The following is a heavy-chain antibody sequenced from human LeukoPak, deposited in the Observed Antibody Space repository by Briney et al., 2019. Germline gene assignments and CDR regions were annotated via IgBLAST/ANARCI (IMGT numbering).Heavy chain of an antibody. CDR1: GFTFSSYG. Sequence: GGSLRLSCAASGFTFSSYGMHWVRQAPGKGLEWVAVISYDGSNKYYADSVKGRFTISRDNSKNTLYLQMNSLRAEDTAVYYCARANWGSQDAFDIWGQGTMVTVSS. D-gene: IGHD7-27*01. CDR3: ARANWGSQDAFDI. V-gene: IGHV3-30*03. J-gene: IGHJ3*02. CDR2: ISYDGSNK.